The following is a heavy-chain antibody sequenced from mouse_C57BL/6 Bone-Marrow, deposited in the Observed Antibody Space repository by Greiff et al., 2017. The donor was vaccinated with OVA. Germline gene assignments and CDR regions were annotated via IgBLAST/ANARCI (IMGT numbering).Heavy chain of an antibody. J-gene: IGHJ1*03. Sequence: VHLVESGPELVKPGASVKISCKASGYTFTDYYITWVKQRPGQGLEWIGWIFPGSGSTSYNEKFKGKAPLTVDKSSRTAYMLISSLDSEDSEVYFCARSLHLYWYFDVWGTGTTGTVSS. CDR1: GYTFTDYY. CDR3: ARSLHLYWYFDV. D-gene: IGHD6-1*01. V-gene: IGHV1-75*01. CDR2: IFPGSGST.